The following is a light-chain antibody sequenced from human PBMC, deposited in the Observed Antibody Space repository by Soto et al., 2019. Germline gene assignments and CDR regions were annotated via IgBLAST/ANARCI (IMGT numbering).Light chain of an antibody. J-gene: IGKJ4*01. CDR1: QSVSSNY. Sequence: EIVLTQSPATLSLSPGERATLSCRASQSVSSNYLAWHQQKPGQAPRLLIYNASSRATGIPDRFSGSGSGTDFTLTISRLEPEDFAVYYCQQYVSTPLTCGGGTKWIS. CDR2: NAS. V-gene: IGKV3-20*01. CDR3: QQYVSTPLT.